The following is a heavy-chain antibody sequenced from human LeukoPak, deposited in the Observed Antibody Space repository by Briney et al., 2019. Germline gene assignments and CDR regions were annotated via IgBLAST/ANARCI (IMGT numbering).Heavy chain of an antibody. D-gene: IGHD7-27*01. Sequence: GGSLRLSCAASGFTFNNYWMSWVRQAPGKGLEWVANIQQDGSEKYHVDSVKGRFTISRDNAKNFLFLQMNTLRAEDAAVYYCARRATNWGSAFDIWGQGTMVTVSS. CDR1: GFTFNNYW. V-gene: IGHV3-7*03. J-gene: IGHJ3*02. CDR2: IQQDGSEK. CDR3: ARRATNWGSAFDI.